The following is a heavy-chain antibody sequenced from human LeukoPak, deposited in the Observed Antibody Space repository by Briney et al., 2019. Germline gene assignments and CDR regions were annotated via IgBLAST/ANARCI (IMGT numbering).Heavy chain of an antibody. D-gene: IGHD3-22*01. V-gene: IGHV4-59*12. CDR1: GGSISSYY. CDR2: IYYSGST. CDR3: ARDAYDSSGYSFDY. J-gene: IGHJ4*02. Sequence: SETLSLTCTVSGGSISSYYWSWIRQPPGKGLEWIGYIYYSGSTNYNPSLKGRVTISVDTSKNQFSLKLGSVTAADTAVYYCARDAYDSSGYSFDYWGQGTLVTVSS.